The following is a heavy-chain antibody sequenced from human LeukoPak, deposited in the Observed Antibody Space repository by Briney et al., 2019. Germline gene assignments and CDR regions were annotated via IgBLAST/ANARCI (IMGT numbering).Heavy chain of an antibody. CDR3: AKYYYDSSGYYKGGDY. CDR2: IWYDGSTE. V-gene: IGHV3-33*06. CDR1: GFTFNSYG. J-gene: IGHJ4*02. Sequence: AGGSLRLSCAASGFTFNSYGMHWVRQAPGKGLEWVAVIWYDGSTEYYADSVKGRFTISRDNSKNTLYLQMNSLRAEDTAVYYCAKYYYDSSGYYKGGDYWGQGTLVTVSS. D-gene: IGHD3-22*01.